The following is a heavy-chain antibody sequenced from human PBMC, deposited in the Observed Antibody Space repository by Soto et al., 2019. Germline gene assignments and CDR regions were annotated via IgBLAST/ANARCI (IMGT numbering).Heavy chain of an antibody. D-gene: IGHD3-22*01. CDR2: IIPIFGTA. J-gene: IGHJ4*02. Sequence: QVQLVQSGAEVKKPGSSVQVSCKASGGTFSSYAISWVRQAPGQGLEWMGGIIPIFGTANYAQKFQGRVTINADESTSTAYMELSSLRSEDTAVYYCARGGKSNYYDSSGYHWGQGTLVTVSS. CDR3: ARGGKSNYYDSSGYH. CDR1: GGTFSSYA. V-gene: IGHV1-69*01.